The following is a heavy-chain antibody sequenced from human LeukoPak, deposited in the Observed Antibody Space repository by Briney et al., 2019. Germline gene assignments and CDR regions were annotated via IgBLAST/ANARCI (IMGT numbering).Heavy chain of an antibody. J-gene: IGHJ4*02. CDR3: ARVDFYGSGRYFDY. CDR1: GFTFSSYE. Sequence: GSLRLSCAASGFTFSSYEMNWVRQPPGKGLEWVSYISSSGSTIYYADSVKGRFTISRDNAKNSLYLQMNSLIAEDTAVYYCARVDFYGSGRYFDYWGQGTLVTVSS. D-gene: IGHD3-10*01. CDR2: ISSSGSTI. V-gene: IGHV3-48*03.